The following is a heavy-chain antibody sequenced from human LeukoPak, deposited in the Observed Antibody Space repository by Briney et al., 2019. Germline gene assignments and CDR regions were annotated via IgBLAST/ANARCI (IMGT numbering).Heavy chain of an antibody. CDR2: INWNGGST. CDR3: ARGGDYGSGSLDAFGI. J-gene: IGHJ3*02. CDR1: GFTFDDYG. Sequence: GGSLRLSCAASGFTFDDYGMSWVRQAPGKGLEWVSGINWNGGSTGYTDSVKGRFTISRDNARNSLYLQMSSLRAEDTALYYCARGGDYGSGSLDAFGIWGQGTMVTVSS. V-gene: IGHV3-20*04. D-gene: IGHD3-10*01.